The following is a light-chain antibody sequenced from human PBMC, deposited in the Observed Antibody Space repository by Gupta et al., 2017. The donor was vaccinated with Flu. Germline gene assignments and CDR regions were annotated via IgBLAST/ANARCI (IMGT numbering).Light chain of an antibody. CDR1: QSLLHSNGYNY. Sequence: DIVMTQSPLSLPVTPGEPASISCRSSQSLLHSNGYNYLDWYLQKPGQSPQLLIYLGSNRASGVPDRFSGSGSGTDFTLKISRGEAEDVGVYYCRQALQTLITFGRGTKVEIK. V-gene: IGKV2-28*01. CDR2: LGS. CDR3: RQALQTLIT. J-gene: IGKJ4*01.